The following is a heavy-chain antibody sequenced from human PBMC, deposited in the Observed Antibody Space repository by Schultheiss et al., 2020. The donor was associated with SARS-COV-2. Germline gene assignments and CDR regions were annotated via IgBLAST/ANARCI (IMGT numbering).Heavy chain of an antibody. CDR1: GYTFTSYG. CDR2: ISAYNGNT. D-gene: IGHD4-17*01. V-gene: IGHV1-18*04. J-gene: IGHJ6*02. Sequence: ASVKVSCKASGYTFTSYGISWVRQAPGQGLEWMGWISAYNGNTNYAQKFQGRVTMTRDTSISTAYMELSRLRSDDTAVYYCARESTTAQYYYGMDVWGQGTTVTVSS. CDR3: ARESTTAQYYYGMDV.